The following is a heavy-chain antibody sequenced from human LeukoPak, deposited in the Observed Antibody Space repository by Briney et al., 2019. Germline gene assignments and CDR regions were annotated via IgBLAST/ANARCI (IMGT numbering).Heavy chain of an antibody. V-gene: IGHV3-21*01. D-gene: IGHD3-16*02. CDR3: ARVPAGVIGMKDAFDI. J-gene: IGHJ3*02. CDR2: ISGSSSYI. Sequence: GGSLRLSCAASGFTVISNYMIWVRQAPGKGLEWVSSISGSSSYIYYADSVKGRFTISRHNAKNSLYLQMNSLRAEDTAVYYCARVPAGVIGMKDAFDIWGQGTMVTVSS. CDR1: GFTVISNY.